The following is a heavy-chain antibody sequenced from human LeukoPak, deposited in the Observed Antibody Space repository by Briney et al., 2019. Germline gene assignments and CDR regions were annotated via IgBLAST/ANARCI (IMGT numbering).Heavy chain of an antibody. Sequence: PGGSLRLSCAASGFTFSSHWMSWVRQAPGKGLEWVANIKQDGSEKYYVDSVKGRFTISRDNAKNSLYLQMNSLRAEDTAVYYCAREYYYDNTNAFDIWGQGTMVTVSS. CDR3: AREYYYDNTNAFDI. J-gene: IGHJ3*02. D-gene: IGHD3-22*01. CDR1: GFTFSSHW. V-gene: IGHV3-7*01. CDR2: IKQDGSEK.